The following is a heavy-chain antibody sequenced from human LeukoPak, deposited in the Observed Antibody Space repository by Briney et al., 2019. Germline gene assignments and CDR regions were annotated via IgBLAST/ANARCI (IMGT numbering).Heavy chain of an antibody. CDR2: ISGSGGST. CDR3: AKERGDSRGKYYFDY. V-gene: IGHV3-23*01. J-gene: IGHJ4*02. D-gene: IGHD2-21*02. CDR1: GFTFSSYA. Sequence: GRSLRLSCAASGFTFSSYAMSWVRQAPGKGLEWVSAISGSGGSTYYADSVKGRFTISRDNSKNTLYLQMNSLRAEDTAVYYCAKERGDSRGKYYFDYWDQGTLVTVPS.